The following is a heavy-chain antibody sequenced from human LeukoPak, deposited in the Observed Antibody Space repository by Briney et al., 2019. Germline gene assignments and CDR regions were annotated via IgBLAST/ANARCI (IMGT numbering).Heavy chain of an antibody. CDR2: INPRGGST. Sequence: ASVKVSCKASGYTFTSHFMHWVRQAPGQGLEWMGIINPRGGSTSYTQKFQGRVTMTRDTSTSTVYMELSSLRSEDTAVYYCARDRVGVPAARIWFDSWGQGTLVTVSS. CDR1: GYTFTSHF. CDR3: ARDRVGVPAARIWFDS. J-gene: IGHJ5*01. D-gene: IGHD2-2*01. V-gene: IGHV1-46*01.